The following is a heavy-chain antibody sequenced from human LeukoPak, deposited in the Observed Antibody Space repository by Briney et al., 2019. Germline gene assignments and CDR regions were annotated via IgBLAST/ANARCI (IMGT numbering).Heavy chain of an antibody. CDR1: GFTFDDYD. D-gene: IGHD3-10*01. V-gene: IGHV3-20*04. CDR2: INWNGGST. J-gene: IGHJ4*02. Sequence: AGGSLRLSCAASGFTFDDYDMSWVRQAPGKGLEWVSGINWNGGSTVYADSVKGRFTISRDNAKNSLYLQMNSLRAEDTALYYCARRDYYGSGSPDYWGQGTLVTVSS. CDR3: ARRDYYGSGSPDY.